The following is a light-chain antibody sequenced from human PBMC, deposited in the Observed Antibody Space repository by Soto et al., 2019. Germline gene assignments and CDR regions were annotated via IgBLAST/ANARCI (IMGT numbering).Light chain of an antibody. CDR3: QQYNNWPRT. CDR1: QSVSSN. V-gene: IGKV3-15*01. CDR2: GAS. J-gene: IGKJ5*01. Sequence: EIVMTQSPATLSVSPGERATLYCRASQSVSSNLAWYQQTPGQAPRLLIYGASTRATGIPARFSGSGSGTEFTLTISSLQSEDFAVYYCQQYNNWPRTFGQGTRLEIK.